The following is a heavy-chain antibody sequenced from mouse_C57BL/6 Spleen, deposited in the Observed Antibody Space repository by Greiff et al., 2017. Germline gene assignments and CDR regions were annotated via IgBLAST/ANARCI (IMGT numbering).Heavy chain of an antibody. D-gene: IGHD1-1*01. Sequence: QVQLQQSGAELVRPGASVTLSCKASGYTFTDYEMHWVKQTPVHGLEWIGAIDPETGGTAYNQKFKGKAILTADKSSSTAYMELRSLTSEDSAVYYCTRSNYYGSSYVWFAYWGQGTLVTVSA. CDR1: GYTFTDYE. CDR3: TRSNYYGSSYVWFAY. J-gene: IGHJ3*01. V-gene: IGHV1-15*01. CDR2: IDPETGGT.